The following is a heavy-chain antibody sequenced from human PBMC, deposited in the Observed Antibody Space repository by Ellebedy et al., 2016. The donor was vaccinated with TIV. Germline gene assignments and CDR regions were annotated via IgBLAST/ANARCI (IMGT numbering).Heavy chain of an antibody. CDR1: GLTFSGDW. J-gene: IGHJ4*02. CDR3: ARWSLPFDY. V-gene: IGHV3-7*03. D-gene: IGHD1-26*01. CDR2: INGDGRAI. Sequence: GESLKISCAASGLTFSGDWMTWMRQAPGKGLEWVANINGDGRAIQYADSVEGRFTISRDNAKNSLYLQMNSLRAEDTAVYYCARWSLPFDYWGQGALVTVSS.